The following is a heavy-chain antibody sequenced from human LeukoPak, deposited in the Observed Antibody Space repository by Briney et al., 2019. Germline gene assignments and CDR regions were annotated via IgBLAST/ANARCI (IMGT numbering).Heavy chain of an antibody. CDR3: AMSITMIIVIIKRPPTIDY. D-gene: IGHD3-22*01. CDR1: GYSISSGYY. Sequence: SETLSLTCTVSGYSISSGYYWSWIRQSPGKGLEWIGEINHTGSTNYNPSLKSRVTISVDTSKNQFSLKLSSVTAADTAVYYCAMSITMIIVIIKRPPTIDYWGQGTLVTVSS. CDR2: INHTGST. J-gene: IGHJ4*02. V-gene: IGHV4-38-2*02.